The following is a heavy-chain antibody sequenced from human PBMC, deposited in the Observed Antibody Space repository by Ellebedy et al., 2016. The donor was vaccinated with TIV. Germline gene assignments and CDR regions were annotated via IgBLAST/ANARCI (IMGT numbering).Heavy chain of an antibody. D-gene: IGHD6-13*01. CDR2: IKQDGSEK. Sequence: GESLKISXAASGFTFSSYWMSWVRQAPGKGLEWVANIKQDGSEKYYVDSVKGRFTISRDNAKNSLYLQMNTLRAEDTAVYYCAGEFWQQLVEVFDYWGQGTLVTVSS. J-gene: IGHJ4*02. CDR3: AGEFWQQLVEVFDY. CDR1: GFTFSSYW. V-gene: IGHV3-7*01.